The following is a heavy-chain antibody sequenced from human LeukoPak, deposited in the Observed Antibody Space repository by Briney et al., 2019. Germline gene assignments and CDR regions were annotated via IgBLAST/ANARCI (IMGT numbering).Heavy chain of an antibody. J-gene: IGHJ6*03. CDR1: GYTFTSYY. D-gene: IGHD3-22*01. CDR2: INPSGGST. V-gene: IGHV1-46*01. CDR3: ARAGRYDSSGYYYHYMDV. Sequence: APVKVSCKASGYTFTSYYMHWVRQAPGQGLEWMGIINPSGGSTSYAQKFQGRVTMTRDMSTSTVYMELSSLRSEDTAVYYCARAGRYDSSGYYYHYMDVWGKGTTVAVSS.